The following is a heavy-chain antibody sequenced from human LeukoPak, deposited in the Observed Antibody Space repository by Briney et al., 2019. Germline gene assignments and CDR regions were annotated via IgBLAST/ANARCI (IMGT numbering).Heavy chain of an antibody. D-gene: IGHD1-26*01. J-gene: IGHJ6*03. CDR3: AKGRGWEASYYYYYMDV. CDR2: ISSSGSTI. V-gene: IGHV3-48*03. CDR1: GFTFSSYE. Sequence: PGGSLRLSCAASGFTFSSYEMNWVRQAPGEGLEWVSYISSSGSTIYYADSVKGRFTISRDNSKNTLYLQMNSLRAEDTAVYYCAKGRGWEASYYYYYMDVWGKGTTVTISS.